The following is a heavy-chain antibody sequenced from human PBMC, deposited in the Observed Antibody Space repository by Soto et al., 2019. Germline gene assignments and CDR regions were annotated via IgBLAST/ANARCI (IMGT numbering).Heavy chain of an antibody. CDR1: GGTFSSYT. Sequence: QVQLVQSGAEVKKPGSSVKVSCKASGGTFSSYTISWVRQAPGQGLEWMGRIIPILGIANYAQKFQGRVTITANKSTSTAYMELSSLRSEDTAVYYCARGGYCSGGSCYSLDYWGQGTLVTVSS. V-gene: IGHV1-69*02. J-gene: IGHJ4*02. CDR2: IIPILGIA. CDR3: ARGGYCSGGSCYSLDY. D-gene: IGHD2-15*01.